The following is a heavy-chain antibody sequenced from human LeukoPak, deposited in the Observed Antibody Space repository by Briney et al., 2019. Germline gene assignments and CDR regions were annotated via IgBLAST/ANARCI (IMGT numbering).Heavy chain of an antibody. CDR2: ISGSGGST. CDR1: GFTFSSYA. J-gene: IGHJ4*02. D-gene: IGHD3-9*01. Sequence: GGSLRLSCAASGFTFSSYAMSWVRQAPGKGLEWVSAISGSGGSTYYADSVKGRFTISRDNSKNTLYLQMNSLRAEDTAVYYCARDGYDILTVFDHWGQGTLVTVSS. V-gene: IGHV3-23*01. CDR3: ARDGYDILTVFDH.